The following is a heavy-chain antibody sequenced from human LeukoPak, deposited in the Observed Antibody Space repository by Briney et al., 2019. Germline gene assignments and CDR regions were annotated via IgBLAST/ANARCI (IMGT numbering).Heavy chain of an antibody. CDR2: IIPIFGTA. D-gene: IGHD3-22*01. J-gene: IGHJ4*02. V-gene: IGHV1-69*13. CDR1: GGTFSSYA. Sequence: SVKVSCKASGGTFSSYAISWVRQAPGQGLEWMGGIIPIFGTANYAQKFQGRVTITADESTSTAYRELSSLRSEDTAVYYCARATEDYDSEGGFDYWGQGTLVTVSS. CDR3: ARATEDYDSEGGFDY.